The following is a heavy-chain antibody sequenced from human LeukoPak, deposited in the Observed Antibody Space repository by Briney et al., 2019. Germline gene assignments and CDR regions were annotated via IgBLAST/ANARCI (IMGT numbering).Heavy chain of an antibody. CDR2: INTNTGYP. D-gene: IGHD2-2*01. V-gene: IGHV7-4-1*02. Sequence: ASVKVSCKASGYTFSDNDMNWVRQAPGQGLEWMGWINTNTGYPTYAQGFTGRFVFSLDTSVSTAYLQISSLKAEDTAVYYCARQGPGYCGSTSCYGVDYWGQGTLVTVSS. J-gene: IGHJ4*02. CDR1: GYTFSDND. CDR3: ARQGPGYCGSTSCYGVDY.